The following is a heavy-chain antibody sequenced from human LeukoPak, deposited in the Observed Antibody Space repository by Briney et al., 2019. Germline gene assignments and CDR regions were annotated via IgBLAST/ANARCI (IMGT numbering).Heavy chain of an antibody. Sequence: ASVKVSCKASGYTFTSYYIHWVRQAPGQGLECMGLINPSSGSISYAQKFQGRVTMTRDTSTSTVYMELSSLRSEDTAVYYCARGPHYDSSNNWFDPWGQGTLVTVSS. J-gene: IGHJ5*02. CDR1: GYTFTSYY. V-gene: IGHV1-46*01. CDR2: INPSSGSI. D-gene: IGHD3-22*01. CDR3: ARGPHYDSSNNWFDP.